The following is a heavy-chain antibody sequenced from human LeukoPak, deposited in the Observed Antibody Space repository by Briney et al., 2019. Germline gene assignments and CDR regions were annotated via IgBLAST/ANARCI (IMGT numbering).Heavy chain of an antibody. V-gene: IGHV1-3*01. CDR2: INAGNGNT. J-gene: IGHJ6*02. CDR3: ARRNIAVAGRGYYYGMDV. D-gene: IGHD6-19*01. CDR1: GYTFTSYA. Sequence: ASVKVSCKASGYTFTSYAMHWVRQAPGQRLEWMGWINAGNGNTKYSQKFQGRVTITRDTSASTAYMELSSLRSEDTAVYYCARRNIAVAGRGYYYGMDVWGQGTTVTVSS.